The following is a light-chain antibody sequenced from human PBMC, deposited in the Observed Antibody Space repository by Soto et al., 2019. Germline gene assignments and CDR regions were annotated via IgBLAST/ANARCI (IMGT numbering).Light chain of an antibody. Sequence: EIVLTQSPGTLSLYPGERATLSCRASQSVSNNYLAWYQQKPGQAPRLLIYGASSRATGIPDRFSGSGSGTDFTLTISRLEPEDSAMYYCQQCASSPLTFGGGTKVEIK. CDR1: QSVSNNY. J-gene: IGKJ4*01. CDR2: GAS. V-gene: IGKV3-20*01. CDR3: QQCASSPLT.